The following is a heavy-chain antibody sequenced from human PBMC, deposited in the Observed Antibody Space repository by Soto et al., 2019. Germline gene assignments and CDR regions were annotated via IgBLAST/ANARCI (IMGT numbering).Heavy chain of an antibody. CDR2: IYSNGTT. D-gene: IGHD6-19*01. CDR3: ARDSPNTSGWYDYFDY. CDR1: GFIVRTNY. Sequence: EVQLVETGGGLIQPGGSLRLSCVASGFIVRTNYMTWVRQAPGTGLEWVSTIYSNGTTHYSDSVRGRFTISRDTSKNTLYLQMNRLRAEDTAVYYCARDSPNTSGWYDYFDYWGQGTLGTVSS. V-gene: IGHV3-53*02. J-gene: IGHJ4*02.